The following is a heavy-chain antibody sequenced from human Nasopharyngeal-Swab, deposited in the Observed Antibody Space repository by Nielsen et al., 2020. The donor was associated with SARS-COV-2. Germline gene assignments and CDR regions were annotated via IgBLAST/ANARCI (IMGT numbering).Heavy chain of an antibody. Sequence: ASVKVSCKASGYTFTSYDINWVRQATGQGLEWMGWMNPNSGNTGYAQKFQGRVTMTRNTSISTAYMELSSLRSEDTAVYYCAKDYGQGYDSSRYFDYWGQGTLVTVSS. CDR3: AKDYGQGYDSSRYFDY. J-gene: IGHJ4*02. CDR2: MNPNSGNT. V-gene: IGHV1-8*01. CDR1: GYTFTSYD. D-gene: IGHD3-22*01.